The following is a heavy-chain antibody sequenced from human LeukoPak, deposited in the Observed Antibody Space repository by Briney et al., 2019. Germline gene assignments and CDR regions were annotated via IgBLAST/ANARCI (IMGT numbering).Heavy chain of an antibody. J-gene: IGHJ4*02. V-gene: IGHV1-69*04. CDR1: GYSFINYG. D-gene: IGHD3-9*01. Sequence: GASVKVSCKASGYSFINYGISWVRQAPGQGLEWMGRIIPILGIANYAQKFQGRVTITADKSTSTAYMELSSLRSEDTAVYYCARDLGHYDILTGYYAGGPVDYWGQGTLVTVSS. CDR2: IIPILGIA. CDR3: ARDLGHYDILTGYYAGGPVDY.